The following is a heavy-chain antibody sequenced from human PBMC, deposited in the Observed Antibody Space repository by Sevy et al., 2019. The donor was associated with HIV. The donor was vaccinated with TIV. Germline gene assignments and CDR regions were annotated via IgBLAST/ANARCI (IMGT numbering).Heavy chain of an antibody. V-gene: IGHV1-69*13. J-gene: IGHJ6*02. Sequence: ASVKVSCKASGGTVSSYAISWVRQAPGQGLEWMGGTIPIFGTANYAQKFQGRVTITADESTSTAYMELSSLRSEDTAVYYCARDHWKRRLLTYYYYYGMDVWGQGTTVTVSS. CDR1: GGTVSSYA. CDR2: TIPIFGTA. D-gene: IGHD5-18*01. CDR3: ARDHWKRRLLTYYYYYGMDV.